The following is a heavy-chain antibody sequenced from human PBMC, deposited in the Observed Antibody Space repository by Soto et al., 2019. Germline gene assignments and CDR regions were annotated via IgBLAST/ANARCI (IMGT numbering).Heavy chain of an antibody. Sequence: PGGSLRLSCTASGFTFGDIALTWVRQAPGKGLEWVGFIRPKVYGGTTEYAASVKGRFTISRDDAKSIAYLQMNSLKTEDTAFYYCTRDSYSGTYYPFDYWGQGTLVTVSS. CDR2: IRPKVYGGTT. J-gene: IGHJ4*02. V-gene: IGHV3-49*04. D-gene: IGHD1-26*01. CDR1: GFTFGDIA. CDR3: TRDSYSGTYYPFDY.